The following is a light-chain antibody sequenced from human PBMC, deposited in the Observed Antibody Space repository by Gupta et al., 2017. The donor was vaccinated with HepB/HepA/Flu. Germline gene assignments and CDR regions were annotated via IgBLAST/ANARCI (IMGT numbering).Light chain of an antibody. CDR2: AAS. CDR1: QRISSY. CDR3: QQGNSYPLT. J-gene: IGKJ1*01. V-gene: IGKV1-39*01. Sequence: DIKKTKSPSSLSASVGDRVTITCRASQRISSYLMWYQQKPGKAPKLLIYAASRLQSGVPSRLSGSGSGTDFTLTISSLQPEDFATYYCQQGNSYPLTFGEGTKVEIK.